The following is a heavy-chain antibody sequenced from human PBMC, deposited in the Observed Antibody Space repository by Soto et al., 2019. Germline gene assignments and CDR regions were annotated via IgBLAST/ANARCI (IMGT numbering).Heavy chain of an antibody. Sequence: EVQLVESGGGLVKPGGSLRLSCAASGFTFSNAWMNWVRQAPGKGLEWVGRIKSKTDGGTTDYAAPVKGRFTISRDDSKNTLYLQMNSLKTEDTAVYYCTTERDYYDSSGYYLGGAFDIWGQGTMVTVSS. D-gene: IGHD3-22*01. J-gene: IGHJ3*02. CDR1: GFTFSNAW. CDR3: TTERDYYDSSGYYLGGAFDI. V-gene: IGHV3-15*07. CDR2: IKSKTDGGTT.